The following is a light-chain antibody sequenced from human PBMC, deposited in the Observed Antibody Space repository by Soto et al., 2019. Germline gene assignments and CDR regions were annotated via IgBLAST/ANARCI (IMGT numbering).Light chain of an antibody. CDR3: QQLNTLPFT. J-gene: IGKJ5*01. V-gene: IGKV1-5*01. Sequence: DIQSTQSPSTRSASVDYRVTITFWASQRMSSWLAWYQQKPGKAPKLLIYDASSLESGVPSRFSGSGSGTEFTLTISGLLPEDFATYHCQQLNTLPFTFGQGARLAI. CDR1: QRMSSW. CDR2: DAS.